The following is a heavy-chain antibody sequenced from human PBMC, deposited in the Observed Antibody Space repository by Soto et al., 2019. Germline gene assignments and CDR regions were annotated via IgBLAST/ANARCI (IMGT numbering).Heavy chain of an antibody. CDR1: GYTFTSYG. CDR2: ISAHNGNM. V-gene: IGHV1-18*01. CDR3: ARCWYNTGRHLNEF. J-gene: IGHJ4*02. D-gene: IGHD1-20*01. Sequence: QVQLVQSGPEVKKPGASVRVSCKASGYTFTSYGITWVRQAPGQGLEWMGWISAHNGNMNYAQKFQGRVTMTTDTSTRTAYMELRSLGFDDTAVYFCARCWYNTGRHLNEFWGQGTLVSVSS.